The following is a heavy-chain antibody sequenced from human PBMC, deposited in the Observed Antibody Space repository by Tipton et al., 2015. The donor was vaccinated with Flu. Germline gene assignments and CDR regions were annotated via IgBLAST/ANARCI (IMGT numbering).Heavy chain of an antibody. Sequence: VQLVQSGGGDVQPGRSLGLSCAGPGFSFSNYGMHWVRQAPGKGLEWVAGISDDGSHTYYGDSVRGRFTISRDNSKNTLYLQMNSLRAEDTAVYYCAQDPSSSGSYYFNYWGQGTLVTVSS. D-gene: IGHD1-26*01. CDR2: ISDDGSHT. CDR3: AQDPSSSGSYYFNY. CDR1: GFSFSNYG. J-gene: IGHJ4*02. V-gene: IGHV3-30*18.